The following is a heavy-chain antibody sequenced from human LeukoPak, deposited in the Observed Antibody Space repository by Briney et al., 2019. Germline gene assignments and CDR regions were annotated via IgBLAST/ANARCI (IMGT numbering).Heavy chain of an antibody. D-gene: IGHD1-26*01. CDR1: GFTFSSYS. CDR3: ASSGSFRFDY. Sequence: GGSLRLSCAASGFTFSSYSMNWVRQAPGKGLEWVSHITASGTAMFYADSVKGRFTISRDNAKNSLYLQMNSLRDEDTAVYYCASSGSFRFDYWGQGTLVTVSS. CDR2: ITASGTAM. V-gene: IGHV3-48*02. J-gene: IGHJ4*02.